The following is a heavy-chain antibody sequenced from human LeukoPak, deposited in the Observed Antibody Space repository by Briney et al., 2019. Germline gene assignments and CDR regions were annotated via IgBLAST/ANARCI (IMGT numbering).Heavy chain of an antibody. CDR1: GYTFTSYG. CDR3: ASASGYDRSGYYPYYYYYYYMDV. D-gene: IGHD3-22*01. V-gene: IGHV1-18*01. Sequence: ASVKVSCKASGYTFTSYGISWVRQAPGQGLEWMGWISAYNGNTNYAQKLQGRVTMTTDTSTSTAYMELRSLRSDDTAVYYCASASGYDRSGYYPYYYYYYYMDVWGKGTTVTVSS. J-gene: IGHJ6*03. CDR2: ISAYNGNT.